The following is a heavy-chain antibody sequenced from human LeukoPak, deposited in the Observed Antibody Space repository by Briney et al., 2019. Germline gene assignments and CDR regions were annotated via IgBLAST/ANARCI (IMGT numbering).Heavy chain of an antibody. J-gene: IGHJ4*02. D-gene: IGHD6-13*01. CDR1: GYTFTSYA. CDR2: INPSGGST. V-gene: IGHV1-46*01. CDR3: ARKSSSWPLGYDY. Sequence: ASVKVSCKASGYTFTSYAMNWVRQAPGQGREWMGIINPSGGSTSYAQKFQGRVTMTRDMSTSTVYMELSSLRSEDTAVYYCARKSSSWPLGYDYWGQGTLVTVSS.